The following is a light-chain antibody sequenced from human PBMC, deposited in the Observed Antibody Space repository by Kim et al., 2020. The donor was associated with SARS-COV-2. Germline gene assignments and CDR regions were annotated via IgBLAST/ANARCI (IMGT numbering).Light chain of an antibody. V-gene: IGLV1-44*01. J-gene: IGLJ3*02. CDR2: GNS. Sequence: GQRVIISCSGSRSNIGSNTVSWYKHLPGTTPKGLIYGNSQRPSGVPDRFSGSKSATSASLAISGLQSEDEGDYYCATWDDSLNAWVFGGGTQLTVL. CDR1: RSNIGSNT. CDR3: ATWDDSLNAWV.